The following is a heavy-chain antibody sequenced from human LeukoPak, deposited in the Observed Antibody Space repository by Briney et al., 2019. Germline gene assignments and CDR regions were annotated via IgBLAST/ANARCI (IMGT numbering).Heavy chain of an antibody. Sequence: ASVKVSCKASGYTFTSYGISWVRQAPGQGLEWMGWISAYNGNTNYAQKFQGRVTITRNTFISTAYMELSSLRSEDTAVYYCARGRGKYQLAQRQPNWFDPWGQGTLVTVSS. CDR2: ISAYNGNT. D-gene: IGHD2-2*01. J-gene: IGHJ5*02. V-gene: IGHV1-18*01. CDR3: ARGRGKYQLAQRQPNWFDP. CDR1: GYTFTSYG.